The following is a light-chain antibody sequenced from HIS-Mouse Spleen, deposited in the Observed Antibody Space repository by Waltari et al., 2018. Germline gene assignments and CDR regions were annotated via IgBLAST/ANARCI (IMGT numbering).Light chain of an antibody. V-gene: IGLV3-10*01. CDR2: EDS. CDR3: YSTDSSGNHWV. Sequence: SYELTQPPSLSVSPGQTAPTTCPGDPLPKKYAYCHQQKSGQAPVLVIYEDSKRPPGIPERFSGSSSGTMATLTISGAQVEDEADYYCYSTDSSGNHWVFGGGTKLTVL. CDR1: PLPKKY. J-gene: IGLJ3*02.